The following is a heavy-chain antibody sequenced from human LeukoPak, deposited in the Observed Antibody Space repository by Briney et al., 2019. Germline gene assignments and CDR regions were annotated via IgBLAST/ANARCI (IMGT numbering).Heavy chain of an antibody. CDR1: GFTFSSYT. J-gene: IGHJ4*02. CDR3: VRDLVDPADY. V-gene: IGHV3-21*01. D-gene: IGHD2-8*02. CDR2: IGTSSAYI. Sequence: GGSLRLSCAASGFTFSSYTMNWVRQAPGKGLEWVSSIGTSSAYIYYADSVKGRFTISRDNAKNTVYLQMNSLRAEDTAVFYCVRDLVDPADYWGQGTLVTVSS.